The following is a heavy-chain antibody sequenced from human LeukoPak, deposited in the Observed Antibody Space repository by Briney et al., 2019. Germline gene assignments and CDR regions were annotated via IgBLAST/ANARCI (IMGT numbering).Heavy chain of an antibody. V-gene: IGHV4-39*01. CDR1: GGSISSSTYS. D-gene: IGHD2-15*01. CDR3: ARGGIFDAFDV. Sequence: SETLSLTCTVSGGSISSSTYSWGWIRQPPGKGLEGIGHIYYSGSTYYHPSLKSRVTISVDTSKNQFSLRLSSVTAADTTVYYCARGGIFDAFDVWGQGTMVTVSS. CDR2: IYYSGST. J-gene: IGHJ3*01.